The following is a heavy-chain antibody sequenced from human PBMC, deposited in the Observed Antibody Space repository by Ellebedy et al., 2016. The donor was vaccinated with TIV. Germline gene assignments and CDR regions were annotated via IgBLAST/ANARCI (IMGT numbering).Heavy chain of an antibody. V-gene: IGHV3-66*01. D-gene: IGHD5-12*01. CDR1: GFTVSSIY. CDR2: IYGGGST. J-gene: IGHJ4*02. Sequence: GGSLRLSCAASGFTVSSIYMSWVRQAPGKGLEWVSVIYGGGSTYYADSVKGRFTISRDNSKNTLYLQMNSLRAEDTAVYYCARGGYGRPFDCWGQGTLVTVSS. CDR3: ARGGYGRPFDC.